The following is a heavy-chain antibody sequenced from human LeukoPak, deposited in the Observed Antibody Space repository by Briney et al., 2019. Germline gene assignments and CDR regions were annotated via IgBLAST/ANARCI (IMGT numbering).Heavy chain of an antibody. Sequence: ASVKVSCKVSGYTLTELSMHWVRQAPGKGLEWMGGFDPEDGETIYAQKFQGRVTMTEDTSTDTAYMELSSLRSEDTAVYYCATTVPHNDDISTGYSRFDYWGQGTLVTVSS. D-gene: IGHD3-9*01. CDR1: GYTLTELS. CDR3: ATTVPHNDDISTGYSRFDY. V-gene: IGHV1-24*01. J-gene: IGHJ4*02. CDR2: FDPEDGET.